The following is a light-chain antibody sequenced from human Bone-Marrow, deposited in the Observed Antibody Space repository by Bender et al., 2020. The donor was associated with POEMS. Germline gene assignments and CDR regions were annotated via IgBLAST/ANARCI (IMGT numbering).Light chain of an antibody. CDR1: ALPIKY. CDR2: KDS. Sequence: SYELTQPPSVSVSPGQTARITCSGDALPIKYAYWYQQKPGQAPVLVINKDSQRPSGIPERFSGSSSGTTVTLTISGVQAEDEADYYCRSADGSGTYVFGGGTKLTVL. V-gene: IGLV3-25*03. J-gene: IGLJ3*02. CDR3: RSADGSGTYV.